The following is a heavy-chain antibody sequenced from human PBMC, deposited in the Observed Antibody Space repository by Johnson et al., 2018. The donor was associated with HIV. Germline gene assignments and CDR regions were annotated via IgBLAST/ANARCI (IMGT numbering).Heavy chain of an antibody. CDR1: GFTFSSSW. CDR2: IKQDGSEK. J-gene: IGHJ3*02. D-gene: IGHD5-18*01. V-gene: IGHV3-7*01. CDR3: AKGRSPRIQLRTWAFDI. Sequence: VQLVESGGGLVQPGGSLRLSCAASGFTFSSSWMSWVRQAPGKGLEWVANIKQDGSEKYYVDSVKGRFTISRDNAKNSLYLQMNSLRAEDTAVYYCAKGRSPRIQLRTWAFDIWGQGTMVIVSS.